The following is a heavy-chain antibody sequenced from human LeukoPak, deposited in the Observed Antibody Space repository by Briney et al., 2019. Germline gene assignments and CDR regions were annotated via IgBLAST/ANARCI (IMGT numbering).Heavy chain of an antibody. CDR1: SGSFSGYY. CDR3: ARRYSGYDRRGKNYYYYYMDV. Sequence: SETLSLTCAVYSGSFSGYYWSWIRHSPGKGLEWIGEINHSGSNNYNPSLKGRVPISVEPSKNQFSLKLSSVTAADTAVYYCARRYSGYDRRGKNYYYYYMDVWGKGTTVTVSS. CDR2: INHSGSN. J-gene: IGHJ6*03. V-gene: IGHV4-34*01. D-gene: IGHD5-12*01.